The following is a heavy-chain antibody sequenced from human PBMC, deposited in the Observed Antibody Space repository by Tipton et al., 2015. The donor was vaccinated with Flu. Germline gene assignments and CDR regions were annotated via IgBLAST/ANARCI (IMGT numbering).Heavy chain of an antibody. Sequence: TLSLTCSVSGGSINNYYLSWVRQPPGKGLEWIGSVYNSGNSYYNPSLKSRVTISVDTSKSQFSLMLRSVTAADTAVYYCARLSYYDVDLKNFYFDYWGQGALVTVSS. CDR2: VYNSGNS. D-gene: IGHD3-10*02. V-gene: IGHV4-59*05. CDR1: GGSINNYY. CDR3: ARLSYYDVDLKNFYFDY. J-gene: IGHJ4*02.